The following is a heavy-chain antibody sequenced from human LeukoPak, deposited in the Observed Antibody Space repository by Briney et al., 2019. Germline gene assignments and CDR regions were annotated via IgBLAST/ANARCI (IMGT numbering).Heavy chain of an antibody. D-gene: IGHD4-17*01. J-gene: IGHJ4*02. CDR3: ARGGMTTDY. Sequence: NPSETLSLTCTVSGGSISSSSYYWSWIRQPPGKGLEWIGYIYYSGSTNYNPSLKSRVTISVDTSKNQFSLKLSSVTAADTAVYYCARGGMTTDYWGQGTLVTVSS. V-gene: IGHV4-61*01. CDR2: IYYSGST. CDR1: GGSISSSSYY.